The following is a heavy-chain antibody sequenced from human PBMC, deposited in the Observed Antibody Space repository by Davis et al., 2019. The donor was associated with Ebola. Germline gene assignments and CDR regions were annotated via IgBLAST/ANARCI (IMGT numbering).Heavy chain of an antibody. CDR3: ARGRGYSGYDALFDY. V-gene: IGHV4-30-4*07. CDR1: GGSISSGGYS. CDR2: IYYSGST. Sequence: MPSETLSLTCAVSGGSISSGGYSWSWIRQPPGKGLEWIGYIYYSGSTYYNPSLKSRVTISVDTSKNQFSLKLSSVTAADTAVYYCARGRGYSGYDALFDYWGQGTLVTVSS. J-gene: IGHJ4*02. D-gene: IGHD5-12*01.